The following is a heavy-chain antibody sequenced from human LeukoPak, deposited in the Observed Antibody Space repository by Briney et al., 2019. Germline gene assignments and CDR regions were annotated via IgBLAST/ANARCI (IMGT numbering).Heavy chain of an antibody. CDR2: IYPGDSDT. CDR1: GSIFTSYW. V-gene: IGHV5-51*01. CDR3: ARFDAVTTWAT. Sequence: GESLKISCKGSGSIFTSYWIGWVRQLPGKGLEWMGIIYPGDSDTRYSPSFQGQVTISADKSISTAYLQWSSLKASDTAMYYCARFDAVTTWATWGQGTLVTVSS. J-gene: IGHJ5*02. D-gene: IGHD4-17*01.